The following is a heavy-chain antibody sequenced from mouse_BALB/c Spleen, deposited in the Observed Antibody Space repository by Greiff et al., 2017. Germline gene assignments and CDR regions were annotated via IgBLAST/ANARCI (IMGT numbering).Heavy chain of an antibody. V-gene: IGHV1-54*01. CDR1: GYAFTNYL. CDR2: INPGSGGT. D-gene: IGHD2-14*01. CDR3: AAYRYGYAMDY. J-gene: IGHJ4*01. Sequence: QVQLQQSGAELVRPGTSVKVSCKASGYAFTNYLIEWVKQRPGQGLEWIGVINPGSGGTNYNEKFKGKATLTADKSSSTAYMQLSSLTSDDSAVYFCAAYRYGYAMDYWGQGTSVTVSS.